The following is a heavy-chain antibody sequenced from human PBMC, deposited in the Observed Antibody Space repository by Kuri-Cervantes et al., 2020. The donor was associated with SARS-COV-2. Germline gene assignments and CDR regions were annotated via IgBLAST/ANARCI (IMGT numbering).Heavy chain of an antibody. CDR1: GFTFSSYS. V-gene: IGHV3-21*01. D-gene: IGHD6-13*01. J-gene: IGHJ6*03. Sequence: GESLKISCAASGFTFSSYSMNWVRQAPGKGLEWVSSISSTSSYIYYADSVKGRFTISRDNAKDSLYLQMNSLRAEDTAVYYCARDCSSPYKYYYYYYMDVRGKGTTVTVSS. CDR3: ARDCSSPYKYYYYYYMDV. CDR2: ISSTSSYI.